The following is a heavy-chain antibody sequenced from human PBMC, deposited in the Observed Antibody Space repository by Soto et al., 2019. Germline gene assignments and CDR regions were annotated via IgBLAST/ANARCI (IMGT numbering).Heavy chain of an antibody. CDR1: GGTFSSYA. Sequence: SVKVSCKASGGTFSSYAISWVRQAPGQGLEWMGGIIPIFGTANYAQKFQGRVTITADESTSTAYMELSSLRSEDTAVYYCARHEPEYCSGGSCYFDYWGQGTLVTVSS. CDR3: ARHEPEYCSGGSCYFDY. J-gene: IGHJ4*02. V-gene: IGHV1-69*13. CDR2: IIPIFGTA. D-gene: IGHD2-15*01.